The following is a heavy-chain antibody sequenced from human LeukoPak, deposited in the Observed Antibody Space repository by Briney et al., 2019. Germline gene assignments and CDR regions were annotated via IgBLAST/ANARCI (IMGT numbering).Heavy chain of an antibody. CDR2: ISGRGDTT. Sequence: PGGSLRLSCAASGFIFSRYAMSWVRQAPGKGLEWVSTISGRGDTTYYVDSVKGRFTISRDNSKSTLYLQVDILRAEDTAVYYCAKGGGYYIDAVRFPDHWGQGTLVTVSS. CDR1: GFIFSRYA. V-gene: IGHV3-23*01. J-gene: IGHJ4*02. D-gene: IGHD3-3*01. CDR3: AKGGGYYIDAVRFPDH.